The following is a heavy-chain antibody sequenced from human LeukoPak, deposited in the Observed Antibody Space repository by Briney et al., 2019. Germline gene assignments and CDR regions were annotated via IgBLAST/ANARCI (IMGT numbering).Heavy chain of an antibody. CDR3: ARDQALNWNDDVFDY. J-gene: IGHJ4*02. CDR1: GGSISSSY. V-gene: IGHV4-4*07. D-gene: IGHD1-20*01. CDR2: IYTSGSA. Sequence: PSETLSLTCTVSGGSISSSYWSWIRQPAGKGLEWIGRIYTSGSANYNPSLKSRITMSVDTSKNQFSLKLSSVTAADTAVYYCARDQALNWNDDVFDYWGQGTLVTVSS.